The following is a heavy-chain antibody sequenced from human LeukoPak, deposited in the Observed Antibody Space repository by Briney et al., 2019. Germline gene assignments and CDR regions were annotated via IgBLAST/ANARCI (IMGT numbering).Heavy chain of an antibody. D-gene: IGHD6-13*01. CDR2: ISGSGGST. CDR3: AKPAYSSSWYYYDY. Sequence: GGSLRLSCATSGFTFSSYAKSWVRQAPGKGLEWVSAISGSGGSTYYADSVKGRFTISRDNSKNTLYLQMNSLRAEDTAVYYCAKPAYSSSWYYYDYWGQGTLVTVSS. CDR1: GFTFSSYA. J-gene: IGHJ4*02. V-gene: IGHV3-23*01.